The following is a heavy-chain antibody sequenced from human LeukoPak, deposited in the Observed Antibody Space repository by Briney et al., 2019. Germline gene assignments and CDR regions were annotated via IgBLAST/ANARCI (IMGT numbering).Heavy chain of an antibody. CDR3: ARVVGPQLIPDAFDI. Sequence: SVKVSCKASGGTFSSYAISWVRQAPGQGLEWMGGIIPIFGTANYAQKFQGRVTITADESTSTAYMELSSLRSEDTAVYCCARVVGPQLIPDAFDIWGQGTMVTVSS. V-gene: IGHV1-69*13. CDR2: IIPIFGTA. D-gene: IGHD6-13*01. J-gene: IGHJ3*02. CDR1: GGTFSSYA.